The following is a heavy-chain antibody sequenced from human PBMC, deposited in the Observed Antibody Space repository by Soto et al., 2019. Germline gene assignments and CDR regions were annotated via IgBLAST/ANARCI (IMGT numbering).Heavy chain of an antibody. Sequence: QVQLVQSGAEVKKPGSSVKVSCKASGGTFSSYAISWVRQAPGQGLEWMGGIIPIFGTANYAQKFQGRVTITADESTSTAYMELSSLRSEDTAVYYCAREGGAYGGNSDYYYYGMDVWGQGTTVTVSS. CDR3: AREGGAYGGNSDYYYYGMDV. D-gene: IGHD4-17*01. CDR1: GGTFSSYA. CDR2: IIPIFGTA. V-gene: IGHV1-69*01. J-gene: IGHJ6*02.